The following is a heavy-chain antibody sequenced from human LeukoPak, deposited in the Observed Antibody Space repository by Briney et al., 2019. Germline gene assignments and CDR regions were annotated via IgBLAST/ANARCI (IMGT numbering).Heavy chain of an antibody. CDR2: ISPHNGNT. V-gene: IGHV1-18*01. J-gene: IGHJ4*02. D-gene: IGHD5-12*01. Sequence: ASVKVPCKASGYTFSTYGITWVRQAHGQGLEWLGWISPHNGNTNYAQKFQGRVTLTTDTSANTAYLELRSLRSDDTALYYCARDHLDIVPTIYSFWGQGTLVTVSS. CDR1: GYTFSTYG. CDR3: ARDHLDIVPTIYSF.